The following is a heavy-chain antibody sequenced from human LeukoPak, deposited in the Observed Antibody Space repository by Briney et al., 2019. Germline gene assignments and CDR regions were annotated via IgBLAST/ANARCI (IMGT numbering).Heavy chain of an antibody. J-gene: IGHJ4*02. D-gene: IGHD2-21*02. CDR3: ARGGRTAMKKTPRYYFDY. CDR2: MNPNSGNT. V-gene: IGHV1-8*03. Sequence: VASVKVSCKASGYTFTGYYMHWVRQAPGQGLEWMGWMNPNSGNTGYAQKFQGRVTITRNTSISTAYMELSSLRSEDTAVYYCARGGRTAMKKTPRYYFDYWGQGTLVTVSS. CDR1: GYTFTGYY.